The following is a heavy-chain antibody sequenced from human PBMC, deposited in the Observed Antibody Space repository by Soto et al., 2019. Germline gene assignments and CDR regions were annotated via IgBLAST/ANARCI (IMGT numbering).Heavy chain of an antibody. CDR1: GYTFTSYG. CDR3: VRRHVSATGIDWFDP. D-gene: IGHD6-13*01. Sequence: ASVKVSCKASGYTFTSYGIHWVRQAPGQRLEWMGWINAANGDTKYSPKFQGRVTITRDTSASTAYMELSSLRSEGTAVCYCVRRHVSATGIDWFDPWGQGTLVTVSS. CDR2: INAANGDT. J-gene: IGHJ5*02. V-gene: IGHV1-3*01.